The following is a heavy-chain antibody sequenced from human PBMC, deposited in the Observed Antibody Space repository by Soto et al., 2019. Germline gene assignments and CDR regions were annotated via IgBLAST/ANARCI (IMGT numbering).Heavy chain of an antibody. Sequence: GGSLRLSCAASGFTFSSYWMHWVRQAPGKGLVWVSRINSDGSSTSYADSVKGRFTISRDNAKNTLYLQMNSLIAEDTAVYYCARALPASCYDYWGQGTLVTVSS. CDR3: ARALPASCYDY. J-gene: IGHJ4*02. V-gene: IGHV3-74*01. CDR1: GFTFSSYW. CDR2: INSDGSST. D-gene: IGHD2-2*01.